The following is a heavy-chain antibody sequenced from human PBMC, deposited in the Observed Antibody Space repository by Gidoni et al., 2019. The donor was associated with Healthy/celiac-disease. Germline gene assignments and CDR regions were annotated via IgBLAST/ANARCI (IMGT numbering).Heavy chain of an antibody. V-gene: IGHV1-69*01. CDR2: IIPICGTA. D-gene: IGHD1-26*01. CDR3: ARDYPKSGNSGEEDAFDI. Sequence: QVQLVQSGAEVKQPGSSVKVSCQASGGTFSSYSLSWVRQPPGQGLDWMGGIIPICGTANYAQKFQGRVTITADESTSTAYMELSSLRSEDTAVYYCARDYPKSGNSGEEDAFDIWGQGTMVTVSS. J-gene: IGHJ3*02. CDR1: GGTFSSYS.